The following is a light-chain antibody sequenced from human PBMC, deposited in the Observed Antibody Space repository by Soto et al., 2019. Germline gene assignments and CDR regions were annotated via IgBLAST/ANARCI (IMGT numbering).Light chain of an antibody. V-gene: IGLV2-23*01. CDR3: CTYAGGTTWV. CDR2: EGG. J-gene: IGLJ3*02. CDR1: SSDDGSYNL. Sequence: QSVLTQPASVSGSPGQSITISCTGTSSDDGSYNLVSWYQQHPGKAPKLMIYEGGKRPSGVSDRFSGSKSGNTASLTISGLQDEDEADYYCCTYAGGTTWVFGGGTKLTVL.